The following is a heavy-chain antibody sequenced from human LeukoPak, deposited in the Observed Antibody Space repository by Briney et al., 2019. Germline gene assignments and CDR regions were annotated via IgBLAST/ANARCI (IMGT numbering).Heavy chain of an antibody. CDR2: IYSDGST. D-gene: IGHD4-17*01. Sequence: GGSLRLSCAASGFTVSSNYMSWVRQAPGKGLEWVSVIYSDGSTYYADSVKGRFTISRDNAKNSLYLQMNSLRAEDTALYYCAKDKRATVTTYGMDVWGQGTTVTVSS. CDR3: AKDKRATVTTYGMDV. V-gene: IGHV3-53*05. J-gene: IGHJ6*02. CDR1: GFTVSSNY.